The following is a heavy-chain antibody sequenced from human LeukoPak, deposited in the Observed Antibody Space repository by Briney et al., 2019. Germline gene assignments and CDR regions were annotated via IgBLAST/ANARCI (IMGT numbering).Heavy chain of an antibody. CDR3: ARLWFGELPPYNWFDP. CDR1: GYTFTSYY. D-gene: IGHD3-10*01. Sequence: ASVKVSCKASGYTFTSYYMHWVRQATGQGLEWMGWMNPNSGNTGYAQKFQGRVTMTRNTSISTAYMELSSLRSEDTAVYYCARLWFGELPPYNWFDPWGQGTLVTVSS. V-gene: IGHV1-8*02. CDR2: MNPNSGNT. J-gene: IGHJ5*02.